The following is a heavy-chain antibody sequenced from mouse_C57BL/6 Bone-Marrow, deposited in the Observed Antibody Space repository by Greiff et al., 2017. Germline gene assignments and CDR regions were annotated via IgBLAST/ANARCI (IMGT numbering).Heavy chain of an antibody. J-gene: IGHJ2*01. Sequence: QVQLQQSGAELARPGASVKLSCKASGYTFTSYGISWVKQRTGPGLEWIGEIYPRSGNTSYTEKFKGKATLTADKSSSTAYLELRSLTSEDSAVYVCARGGMNRTDDYWGQGTTLTVSS. V-gene: IGHV1-81*01. CDR2: IYPRSGNT. CDR1: GYTFTSYG. CDR3: ARGGMNRTDDY.